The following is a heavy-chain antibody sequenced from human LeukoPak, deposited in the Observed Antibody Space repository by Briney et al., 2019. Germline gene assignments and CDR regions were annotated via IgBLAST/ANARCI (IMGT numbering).Heavy chain of an antibody. D-gene: IGHD6-19*01. Sequence: SVKVSCKASGGTFSSYAISWVRQAPGQGLEWMGGIIPIFGTANYAQKFQGRVTISTDESTSTAYMELSSLRSEDTAVYYCARGQLAVATPRSFYYYMDVWGKGTTVTVSS. CDR3: ARGQLAVATPRSFYYYMDV. CDR1: GGTFSSYA. J-gene: IGHJ6*03. CDR2: IIPIFGTA. V-gene: IGHV1-69*05.